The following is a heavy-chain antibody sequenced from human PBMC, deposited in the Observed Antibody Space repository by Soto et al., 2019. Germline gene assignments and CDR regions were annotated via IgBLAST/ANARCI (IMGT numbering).Heavy chain of an antibody. CDR1: GAFITSNSYY. CDR3: ARRARGANSDF. CDR2: IYFSGTT. Sequence: QLQLQESGPGLVKPSETLSLTCTVSGAFITSNSYYWGWIRQSPGKGLEWIGNIYFSGTTYYNPSLESRVTISVDTSKRQFSLRLSSVTAAYTAVYYCARRARGANSDFWGQGTLVTVS. V-gene: IGHV4-39*01. D-gene: IGHD3-16*01. J-gene: IGHJ4*02.